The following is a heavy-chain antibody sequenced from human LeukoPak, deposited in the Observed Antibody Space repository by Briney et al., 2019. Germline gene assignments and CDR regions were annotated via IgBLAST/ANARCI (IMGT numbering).Heavy chain of an antibody. CDR3: ARDKVVGATHFDY. D-gene: IGHD1-26*01. J-gene: IGHJ4*02. CDR1: GLTFSDSW. V-gene: IGHV3-7*01. CDR2: IKQDGSEK. Sequence: PGGSLRLSCVASGLTFSDSWMNWVRQAPGKGLEWVANIKQDGSEKNYVDSVKGRITISRDNAKNSLSLQMNSLRAEDTAVYYCARDKVVGATHFDYWGQGTLVTVSS.